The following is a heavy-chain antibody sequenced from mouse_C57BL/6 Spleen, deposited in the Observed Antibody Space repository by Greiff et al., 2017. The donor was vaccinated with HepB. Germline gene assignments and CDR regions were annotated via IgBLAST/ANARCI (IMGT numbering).Heavy chain of an antibody. Sequence: EVQLQESGPELVKPGASVKMSCKASGYTFTDYNMHWVKQSHGKSLEWIGYINPNNGGTSYNQKFKGKATLTVNKSSSTAYMELRSLTSEDSAVYYCARSLYDFYAMDYWGQGTSVTVSS. J-gene: IGHJ4*01. CDR1: GYTFTDYN. D-gene: IGHD2-3*01. CDR3: ARSLYDFYAMDY. V-gene: IGHV1-22*01. CDR2: INPNNGGT.